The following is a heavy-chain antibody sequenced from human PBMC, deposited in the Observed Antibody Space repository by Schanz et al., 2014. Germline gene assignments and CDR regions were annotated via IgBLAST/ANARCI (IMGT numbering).Heavy chain of an antibody. D-gene: IGHD6-13*01. J-gene: IGHJ4*02. V-gene: IGHV1-69*02. CDR2: IIPVLDRR. Sequence: QVQLVQSGAEVKKPGSSVKVSCKASGGTFSNYNIYWVRQAPGQGLEWLGRIIPVLDRRHAAEKFQDRVTCTADMSTSTAYMELSGLRSEDTAVYYCASSGAGYSSSWDFDYWGQGTLVNVSS. CDR1: GGTFSNYN. CDR3: ASSGAGYSSSWDFDY.